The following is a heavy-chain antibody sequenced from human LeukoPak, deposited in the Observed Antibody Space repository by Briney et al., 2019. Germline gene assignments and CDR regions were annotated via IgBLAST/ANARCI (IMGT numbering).Heavy chain of an antibody. CDR2: INPNSGGT. V-gene: IGHV1-2*02. CDR1: GYTFTVYY. Sequence: GASVTVSFTASGYTFTVYYMHWVRQAPGQGLEWMGWINPNSGGTNYAQKFQGRVTMTRDTSISTAYMELSRLRSDDTAVYYCARAAIRAAFDIWGQGTMVTVSS. CDR3: ARAAIRAAFDI. J-gene: IGHJ3*02.